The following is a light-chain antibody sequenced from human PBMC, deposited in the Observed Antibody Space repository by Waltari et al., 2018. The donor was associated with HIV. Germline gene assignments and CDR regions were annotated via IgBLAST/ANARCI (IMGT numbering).Light chain of an antibody. J-gene: IGLJ2*01. CDR1: SSNIGAGDD. Sequence: QSELTQPPSVSAAPGQRVTISCTGSSSNIGAGDDVHWYQQVPGRAPTVVIDGNSNRPVGVPDRFFGSKSGSSASLVITVLQSEDEADYSCQSYDSNLSGLFGGGTKVTVL. V-gene: IGLV1-40*01. CDR3: QSYDSNLSGL. CDR2: GNS.